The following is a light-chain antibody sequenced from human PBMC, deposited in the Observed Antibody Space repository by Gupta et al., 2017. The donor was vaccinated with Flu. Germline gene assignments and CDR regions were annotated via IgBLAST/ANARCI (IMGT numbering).Light chain of an antibody. CDR2: KAS. CDR1: QSISRW. Sequence: IQMTQSPSTLSASVGGRFIITCRASQSISRWLDWYQQKPGKAPKLLIYKASKVESGVPGSFSGSGYGTEFTLTISSRQPEDFAIYYCQQENSSPRPFGQGTNVEIK. CDR3: QQENSSPRP. J-gene: IGKJ1*01. V-gene: IGKV1-5*03.